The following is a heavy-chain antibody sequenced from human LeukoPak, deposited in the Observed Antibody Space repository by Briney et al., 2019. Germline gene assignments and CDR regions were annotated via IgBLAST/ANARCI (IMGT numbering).Heavy chain of an antibody. D-gene: IGHD2-2*01. CDR1: GFTFSSYA. V-gene: IGHV3-30-3*01. CDR2: ISYDGSNK. CDR3: ARDGYQLLWVDAFDI. J-gene: IGHJ3*02. Sequence: GRSLRLSCAASGFTFSSYAMHWVRQAPGKGLEWVAVISYDGSNKYYADSVKGRFTISRDNSKNTLYLLMNSLRAEDTAVYYCARDGYQLLWVDAFDIWGRGTMVTVSS.